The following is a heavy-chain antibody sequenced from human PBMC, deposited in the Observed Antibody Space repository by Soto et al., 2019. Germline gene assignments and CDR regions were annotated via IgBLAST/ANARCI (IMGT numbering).Heavy chain of an antibody. V-gene: IGHV1-18*01. CDR1: GYTFTSYG. CDR3: ARDMGGYAPDTGYFAF. D-gene: IGHD3-22*01. J-gene: IGHJ4*02. Sequence: QVQLVQSGAEVKKPGASVKVSCQASGYTFTSYGITWVRQAPGQGLEWMGWISAYNGNTNYVQKLQGRVTMTTDTPTTTPYIELRSLRSEDTAMYYCARDMGGYAPDTGYFAFWGQGTLVTVPS. CDR2: ISAYNGNT.